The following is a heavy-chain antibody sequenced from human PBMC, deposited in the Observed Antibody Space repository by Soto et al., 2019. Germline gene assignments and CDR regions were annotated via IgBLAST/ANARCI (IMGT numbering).Heavy chain of an antibody. CDR3: ARGLDYGGNSGPFDY. V-gene: IGHV1-18*01. J-gene: IGHJ4*02. CDR2: ISAYNGNT. Sequence: ASVKVSCKASGYTFTSYGISWVRQAPGQGLEWMGWISAYNGNTNYAQKLQGRVTMTTDTSTSTAYMELRSLRSDDTAVYYCARGLDYGGNSGPFDYWGQGPLVTVSS. CDR1: GYTFTSYG. D-gene: IGHD4-17*01.